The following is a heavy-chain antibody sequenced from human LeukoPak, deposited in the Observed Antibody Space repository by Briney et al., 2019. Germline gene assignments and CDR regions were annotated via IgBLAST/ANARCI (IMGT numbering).Heavy chain of an antibody. V-gene: IGHV4-39*01. J-gene: IGHJ4*02. CDR3: ARPISSGSYSFDLGY. CDR1: GGSISSSSYY. CDR2: IYYSGST. D-gene: IGHD1-26*01. Sequence: SETLSLTCTVSGGSISSSSYYWGWIRQPPGKGLEWIGSIYYSGSTYYNPSLKSRVTISVDTSKNQFSLKLSSVSAADTAVYYCARPISSGSYSFDLGYWGQGTLVTVSS.